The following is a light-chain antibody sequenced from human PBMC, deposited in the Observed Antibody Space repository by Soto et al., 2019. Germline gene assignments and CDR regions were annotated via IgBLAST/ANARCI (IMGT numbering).Light chain of an antibody. CDR3: ATWDDNVYV. CDR1: SPNVGTNP. J-gene: IGLJ1*01. Sequence: QSALTQPPSASGTPGQTVTISCSISSPNVGTNPVAWYQQLPGTAPKLLIYTNSQRPLGVPVRFSGSKSGTSASLAISGFQSEDEGDYYCATWDDNVYVFGTGTKVTVL. V-gene: IGLV1-44*01. CDR2: TNS.